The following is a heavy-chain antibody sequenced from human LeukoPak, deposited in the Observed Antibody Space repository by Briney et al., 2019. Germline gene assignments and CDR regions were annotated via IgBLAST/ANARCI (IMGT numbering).Heavy chain of an antibody. CDR2: IFGSGST. V-gene: IGHV4-4*07. J-gene: IGHJ4*02. CDR3: ARGSGNYPPLDY. Sequence: SETLSLTCTVSGGSISSYYWSWIRQPAGEGLEWIGRIFGSGSTNYNPSLKSRLTMSVDTSKNQFSLKLTSVTAADTAVYYCARGSGNYPPLDYWGQGTLVTVFS. CDR1: GGSISSYY. D-gene: IGHD3-10*01.